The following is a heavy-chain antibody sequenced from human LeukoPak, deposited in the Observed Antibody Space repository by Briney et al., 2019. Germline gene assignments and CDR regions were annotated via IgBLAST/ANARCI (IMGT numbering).Heavy chain of an antibody. Sequence: GSSVKVSCKASGGTFSSYAISWVRQAPGQGLEWMGGIIPIFGTANYAQKFQGRVTITTDESTSTAYMELSSLKSEDTAVYYCARHPSMVVVPAAMFSGMDVWGQGTTVTVSS. D-gene: IGHD2-2*01. CDR3: ARHPSMVVVPAAMFSGMDV. CDR1: GGTFSSYA. CDR2: IIPIFGTA. V-gene: IGHV1-69*05. J-gene: IGHJ6*02.